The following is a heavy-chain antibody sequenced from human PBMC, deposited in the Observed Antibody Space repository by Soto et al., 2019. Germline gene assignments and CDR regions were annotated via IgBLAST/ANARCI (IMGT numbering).Heavy chain of an antibody. CDR1: GYSIRSSDW. CDR3: ARMAVTTFYYYAMDV. Sequence: XETLSLTCSVYGYSIRSSDWWGWIRQPPGKGLEWIGYITHGGSTNYNPSLKRRVTMSVDPSKNQFSLNLTSVTAVDTAVYYCARMAVTTFYYYAMDVWGQGTTVTVSS. V-gene: IGHV4-28*01. CDR2: ITHGGST. D-gene: IGHD6-19*01. J-gene: IGHJ6*02.